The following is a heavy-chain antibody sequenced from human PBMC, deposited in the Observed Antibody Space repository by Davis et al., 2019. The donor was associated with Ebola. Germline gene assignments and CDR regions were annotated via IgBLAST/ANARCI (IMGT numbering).Heavy chain of an antibody. CDR1: GFTFHDHA. CDR3: AKVRKYYYDSSGYYSRYFDY. V-gene: IGHV3-23*01. CDR2: IGADGYST. J-gene: IGHJ4*02. Sequence: GESLKISCEASGFTFHDHAIHWVRQPPGKGLEWVSLIGADGYSTYYADSVKGRFTISRDNSKNTLYLQMNSLRAEDTAVYYCAKVRKYYYDSSGYYSRYFDYWGQGTLVTVSS. D-gene: IGHD3-22*01.